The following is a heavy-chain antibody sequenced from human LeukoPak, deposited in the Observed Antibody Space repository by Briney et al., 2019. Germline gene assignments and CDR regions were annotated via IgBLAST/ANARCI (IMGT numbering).Heavy chain of an antibody. Sequence: PSETLSLTCTVSGGSISSSNYSWGWIRQPPGKGMEWIGRIYTSGSTNYNPSLKSRVTMSVDTSKNQFSLKLSSVTAADTAVYYCARDWGYYYDSSGYSPDAFDIWGQGTMVTVSS. CDR1: GGSISSSNYS. D-gene: IGHD3-22*01. CDR2: IYTSGST. CDR3: ARDWGYYYDSSGYSPDAFDI. J-gene: IGHJ3*02. V-gene: IGHV4-39*07.